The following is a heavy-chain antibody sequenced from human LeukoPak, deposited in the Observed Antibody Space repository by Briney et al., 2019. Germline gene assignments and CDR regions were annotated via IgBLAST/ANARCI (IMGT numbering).Heavy chain of an antibody. CDR3: ARHIYEWELTLDY. V-gene: IGHV4-61*02. CDR1: GGSISSGRYY. D-gene: IGHD1-26*01. CDR2: IYTSGST. Sequence: SETLSLTCTVSGGSISSGRYYWSWIRQPAGKGLEWIGRIYTSGSTNYNPSLKSRVTISVDTSKNQFSLKLSSVTAADTAVYYCARHIYEWELTLDYWGQGTLVTVSS. J-gene: IGHJ4*02.